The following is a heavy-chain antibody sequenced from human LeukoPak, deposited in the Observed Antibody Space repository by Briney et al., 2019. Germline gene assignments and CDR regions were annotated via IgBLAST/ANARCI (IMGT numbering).Heavy chain of an antibody. CDR3: ARGDYGDYYLGY. D-gene: IGHD4-17*01. Sequence: ASVKVSCKASGYTFTSYYMHWVRQAPGQGLEWMGVINPSGGSTSYAQKFQGRVTMTRDTSASTAYMELSSLRSEDTAVYYCARGDYGDYYLGYWGQGTLVTVSS. CDR1: GYTFTSYY. J-gene: IGHJ4*02. V-gene: IGHV1-46*01. CDR2: INPSGGST.